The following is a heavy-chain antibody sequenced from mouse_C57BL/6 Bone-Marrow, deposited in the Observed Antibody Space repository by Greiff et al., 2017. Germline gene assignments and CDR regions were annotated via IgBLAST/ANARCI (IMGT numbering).Heavy chain of an antibody. D-gene: IGHD3-3*01. CDR3: ARRPGRFAY. CDR2: IDPSDSYT. J-gene: IGHJ3*01. CDR1: GYTFTSYW. V-gene: IGHV1-50*01. Sequence: VKLVESGAELVKPGASVKLSCKASGYTFTSYWMQWVKQRPGQGLEWIGEIDPSDSYTNYNQKFKGKATLTVDTSSSTAYMQLSSLTSEDSAVYYCARRPGRFAYWGQGTLVTVSA.